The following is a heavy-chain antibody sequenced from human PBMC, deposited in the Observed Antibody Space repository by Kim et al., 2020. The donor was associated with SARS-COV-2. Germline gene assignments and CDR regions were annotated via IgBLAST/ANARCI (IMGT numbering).Heavy chain of an antibody. D-gene: IGHD3-22*01. V-gene: IGHV1-46*01. CDR3: ARERRGYCDSHPLMDYYYGMDV. CDR2: INPSGGST. J-gene: IGHJ6*02. CDR1: GYTFTSYY. Sequence: ASVKVSCKASGYTFTSYYMHWVRQAPGQGLEWMGIINPSGGSTSYAQKFQGRVTMTRDTSTSTVYMELSSLRSEDTAVYYCARERRGYCDSHPLMDYYYGMDVWGQGTTVTVSS.